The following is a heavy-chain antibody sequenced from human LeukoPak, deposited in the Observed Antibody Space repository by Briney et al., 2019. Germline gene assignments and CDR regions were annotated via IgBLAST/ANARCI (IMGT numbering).Heavy chain of an antibody. CDR2: ISGSGGST. J-gene: IGHJ4*02. D-gene: IGHD3-22*01. Sequence: GGSLRLSCAASGFTFSSYAMSWVRQAPGKGLEWVSAISGSGGSTYYADSVKGRFTISRDNSKNTLYLQMNSLRAGDTAVYYCAKDGRGIVVVMYYFDYWGQGTLVTVSS. CDR3: AKDGRGIVVVMYYFDY. CDR1: GFTFSSYA. V-gene: IGHV3-23*01.